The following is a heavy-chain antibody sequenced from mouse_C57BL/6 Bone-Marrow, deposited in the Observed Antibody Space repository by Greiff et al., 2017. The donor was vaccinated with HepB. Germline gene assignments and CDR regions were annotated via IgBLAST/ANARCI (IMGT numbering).Heavy chain of an antibody. CDR2: INPNNGGT. J-gene: IGHJ3*01. CDR3: ARPYYSPWFAY. CDR1: GYTFTDYN. Sequence: VQLQQSGPELVKPGASVKMSCKASGYTFTDYNMHWVKQSPGKSLEWIGYINPNNGGTTYNQKFKGKATLTVDKSSSTAYMELRSLTSEDSAVYYCARPYYSPWFAYWGQGTLVTVSA. D-gene: IGHD2-12*01. V-gene: IGHV1-22*01.